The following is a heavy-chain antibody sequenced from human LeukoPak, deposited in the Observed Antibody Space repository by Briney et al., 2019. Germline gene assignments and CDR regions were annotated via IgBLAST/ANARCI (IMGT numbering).Heavy chain of an antibody. V-gene: IGHV5-51*01. CDR3: ARSGTAMVTSFDY. D-gene: IGHD5-18*01. J-gene: IGHJ4*02. CDR2: IYPVDSDT. CDR1: GYDFTTYW. Sequence: GESLKISCKASGYDFTTYWIGWVRQMPGKGREWMGIIYPVDSDTRYSPSFQGQVTISADKSISTAYLQWSSLKASDTAMYYCARSGTAMVTSFDYWGQGTLVTVSS.